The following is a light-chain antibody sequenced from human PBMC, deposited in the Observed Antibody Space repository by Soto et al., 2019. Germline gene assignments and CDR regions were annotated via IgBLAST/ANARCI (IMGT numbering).Light chain of an antibody. V-gene: IGLV1-51*01. CDR2: DSN. CDR3: QTWDNSLSAVV. J-gene: IGLJ2*01. Sequence: QSVLTQPPSVSAAPGQKVTISCSGSSSNIGNNYVSWYQQLPGTAPKLLIYDSNKRPSGIPDRFSGSKSGTSATLGITGLQAGDEADYYCQTWDNSLSAVVFGGGTKLTVL. CDR1: SSNIGNNY.